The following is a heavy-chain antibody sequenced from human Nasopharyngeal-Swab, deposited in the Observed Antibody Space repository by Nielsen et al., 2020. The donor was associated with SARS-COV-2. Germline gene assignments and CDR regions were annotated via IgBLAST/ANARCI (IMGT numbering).Heavy chain of an antibody. D-gene: IGHD3-3*01. Sequence: MRQSPGQGLEVIGYIYYSGSTYYNPSLKSRVTISVDTSKNQFSLKLSSVTAADTAVYYCARSPGEDYDSTALYWYFDLWGRGTLVTVSS. V-gene: IGHV4-31*02. CDR3: ARSPGEDYDSTALYWYFDL. J-gene: IGHJ2*01. CDR2: IYYSGST.